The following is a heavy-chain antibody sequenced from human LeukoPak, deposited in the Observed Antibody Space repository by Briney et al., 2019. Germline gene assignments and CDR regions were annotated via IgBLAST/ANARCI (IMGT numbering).Heavy chain of an antibody. V-gene: IGHV4-4*07. D-gene: IGHD4-23*01. CDR2: IHSSGNT. CDR3: ARGPSHGGTYFES. Sequence: SETLSLTCTVSGGFISNYYWSWILQPAGKGLEWIGRIHSSGNTLHNPSLKSRVSMSVDTSKNQFSLRLTSATAADTAVYYCARGPSHGGTYFESWGQGTLVTVSS. CDR1: GGFISNYY. J-gene: IGHJ4*02.